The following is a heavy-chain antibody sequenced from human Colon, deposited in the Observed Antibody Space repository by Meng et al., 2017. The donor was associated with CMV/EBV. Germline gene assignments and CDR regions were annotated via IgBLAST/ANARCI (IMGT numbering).Heavy chain of an antibody. D-gene: IGHD3-3*01. CDR1: GFTFSNTA. CDR3: AKDLQWSGYSGALPRYNFDH. Sequence: GESLKISCAASGFTFSNTAMSWVRQSPGKGLEWVSAISGGGGTTYSADSVKGRFAISRDNSRDTLYLQMSSLSVEDTAVYYCAKDLQWSGYSGALPRYNFDHWGQGALVTVSS. V-gene: IGHV3-23*01. CDR2: ISGGGGTT. J-gene: IGHJ4*02.